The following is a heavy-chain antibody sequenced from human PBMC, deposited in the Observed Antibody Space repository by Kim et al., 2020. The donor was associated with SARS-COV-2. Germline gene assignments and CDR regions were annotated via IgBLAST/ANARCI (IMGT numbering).Heavy chain of an antibody. CDR3: ARVNCSGGSCYRPLYYFDY. J-gene: IGHJ4*02. Sequence: SVKVSCKASGGTFSSYAISWVRQAPGQGLEWMGGIIPIFGTANYAQKFQGRVTITADESTSTAYMELSSLRSEDTAVYYCARVNCSGGSCYRPLYYFDYWGQGTLVTVSS. CDR1: GGTFSSYA. CDR2: IIPIFGTA. D-gene: IGHD2-15*01. V-gene: IGHV1-69*13.